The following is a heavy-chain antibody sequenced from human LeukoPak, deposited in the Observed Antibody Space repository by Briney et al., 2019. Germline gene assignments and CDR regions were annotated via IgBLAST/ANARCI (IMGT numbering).Heavy chain of an antibody. CDR3: ARRLTQYDCFDP. CDR1: RDSVSSNSAA. J-gene: IGHJ5*02. V-gene: IGHV6-1*01. D-gene: IGHD2-2*01. Sequence: SQTLSLTCAISRDSVSSNSAAWNWIRQSPSRGLEWLGRTYYRSTWYNDYAVSVRGRITVNPDTSKNQFSLHLNSVTPEDTAVYYCARRLTQYDCFDPWGQGTPVIVSS. CDR2: TYYRSTWYN.